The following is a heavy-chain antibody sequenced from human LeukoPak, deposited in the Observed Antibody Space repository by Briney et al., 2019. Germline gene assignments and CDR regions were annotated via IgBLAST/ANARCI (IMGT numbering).Heavy chain of an antibody. J-gene: IGHJ5*02. CDR3: ARVGYEYVWGSYRYGWFDP. CDR1: GYSISSGYY. V-gene: IGHV4-38-2*01. CDR2: IYHSGSS. Sequence: PSETLSLTCAVSGYSISSGYYWGWIRQPPGKGLEWLGSIYHSGSSYYNPSLNSRVTISVDTSKNQFSLKLNSVTAADTAVYYCARVGYEYVWGSYRYGWFDPWGQGTLVTVSS. D-gene: IGHD3-16*02.